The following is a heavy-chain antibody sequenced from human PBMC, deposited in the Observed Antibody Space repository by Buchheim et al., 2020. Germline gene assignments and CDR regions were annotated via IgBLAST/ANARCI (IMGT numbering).Heavy chain of an antibody. D-gene: IGHD3-22*01. CDR3: AKGHYYDSSAYYFFPY. J-gene: IGHJ4*02. Sequence: EVQLLESGGGLVQPGGSLRLSCAASGFTFSSYAMSWVRQAPGKGLEWVFAISGSGGRTYYADSVKGRFTISRDNSKTTRYLQMNSLRAEDTAVYYCAKGHYYDSSAYYFFPYWGQGTL. V-gene: IGHV3-23*01. CDR2: ISGSGGRT. CDR1: GFTFSSYA.